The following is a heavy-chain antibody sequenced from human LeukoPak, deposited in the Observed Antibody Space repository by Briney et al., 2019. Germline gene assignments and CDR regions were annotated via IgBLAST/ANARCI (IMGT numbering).Heavy chain of an antibody. J-gene: IGHJ3*02. V-gene: IGHV3-9*01. Sequence: GRSLRLPCAASGFTFDDYAMHWVRQAPGEGLEWVSGISWNSGSIGYADSVKGRFTISRDNAKNSLYLQMNSLRAEDTALYYCAKGSFDIWGQGTMVTVSS. CDR1: GFTFDDYA. CDR2: ISWNSGSI. CDR3: AKGSFDI.